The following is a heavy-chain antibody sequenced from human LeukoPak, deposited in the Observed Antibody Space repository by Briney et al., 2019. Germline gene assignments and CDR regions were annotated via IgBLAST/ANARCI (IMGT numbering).Heavy chain of an antibody. V-gene: IGHV3-11*05. D-gene: IGHD1-26*01. J-gene: IGHJ2*01. CDR3: ARVGGMVGDWYFDL. CDR2: ISSSSSYT. Sequence: PGGSLRLSCAASGFTFSDYYMSWIRQAPGKGLEWVSYISSSSSYTNHADSVKGRFTISRDNAKNSLYLQMNSLRAEDTAVYYCARVGGMVGDWYFDLWGRGTLVTVSS. CDR1: GFTFSDYY.